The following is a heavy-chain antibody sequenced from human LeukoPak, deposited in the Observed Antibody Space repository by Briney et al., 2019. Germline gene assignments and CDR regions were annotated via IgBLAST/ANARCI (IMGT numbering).Heavy chain of an antibody. CDR3: AKDIRMDPY. CDR2: ISGSGGST. CDR1: GFTFNSYT. Sequence: GGSLRLSCAASGFTFNSYTMNWVRQAPGKGLEWVSTISGSGGSTYYADSVKGRFTISRDNSKNTLYLEMNGLRAEDTAVYYCAKDIRMDPYWGQGTLVTVSS. J-gene: IGHJ4*02. V-gene: IGHV3-23*01. D-gene: IGHD1-14*01.